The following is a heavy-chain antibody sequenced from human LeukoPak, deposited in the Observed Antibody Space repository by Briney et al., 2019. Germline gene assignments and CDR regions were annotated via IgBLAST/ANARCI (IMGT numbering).Heavy chain of an antibody. Sequence: GGSLRLSCAASGFTFSSYWMSWVRQTPGKGLEWVANIKQDGSEKYYVDSVKGRFTISRDNAKNSLYLQMNSLRAEDTAVYYCARTYCGTHQAFDIWGQGTMVTVSS. CDR3: ARTYCGTHQAFDI. V-gene: IGHV3-7*01. D-gene: IGHD1-26*01. J-gene: IGHJ3*02. CDR2: IKQDGSEK. CDR1: GFTFSSYW.